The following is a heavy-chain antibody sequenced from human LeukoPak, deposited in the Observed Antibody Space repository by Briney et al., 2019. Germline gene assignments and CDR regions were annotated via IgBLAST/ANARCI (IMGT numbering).Heavy chain of an antibody. CDR1: GGTFSSYA. CDR3: ATAPPGRGSPLDY. J-gene: IGHJ4*02. CDR2: IIPIFGTA. V-gene: IGHV1-69*13. Sequence: GASVKVSCKASGGTFSSYAISWVRQAPGQGLEWMGGIIPIFGTANYAQKFQGRVTITADESTSTAYMELSSLRSEDTAVYYCATAPPGRGSPLDYWGQGTLVTVSS. D-gene: IGHD1-14*01.